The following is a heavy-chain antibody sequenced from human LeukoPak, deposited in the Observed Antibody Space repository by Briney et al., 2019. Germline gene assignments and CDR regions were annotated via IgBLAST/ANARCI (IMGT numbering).Heavy chain of an antibody. CDR1: GFSFNAYW. V-gene: IGHV3-7*01. J-gene: IGHJ4*02. D-gene: IGHD5-12*01. Sequence: PGGSLLLSCAASGFSFNAYWMAWGRPAPGTGPEWVANINPAGSETFHVDPVKGRFSISRDHAKNLVYLQMNSLRAEDTAVYYCATSGLVAALDLWGQGTLVTVSS. CDR3: ATSGLVAALDL. CDR2: INPAGSET.